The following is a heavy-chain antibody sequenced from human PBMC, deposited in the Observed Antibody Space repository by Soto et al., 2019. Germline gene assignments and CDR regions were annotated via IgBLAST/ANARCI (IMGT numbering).Heavy chain of an antibody. CDR3: ARGGTWIQLWLLNY. D-gene: IGHD5-18*01. V-gene: IGHV4-34*01. Sequence: ETLSLTGAVYGGSFSGYYWSWIRQPPGKGLEWIGEINHSGSTNYNPSLKSRVTISVDTSKKQFSLKLSSVTAADTAVYYCARGGTWIQLWLLNYWGQGTLVTVSS. J-gene: IGHJ4*02. CDR1: GGSFSGYY. CDR2: INHSGST.